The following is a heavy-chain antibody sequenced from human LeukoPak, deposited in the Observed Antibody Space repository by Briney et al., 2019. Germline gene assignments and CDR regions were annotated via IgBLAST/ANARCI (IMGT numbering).Heavy chain of an antibody. D-gene: IGHD6-13*01. CDR3: ARAAHSSSAF. Sequence: GGSLRLSCAASGFTFGSPWMHWVRQAPGKGLVWVSRINSDGSATAYADSVKGRFTISRDNAKNSLYLQMNSLRAEDTAVYYCARAAHSSSAFWGQGILVTVSS. J-gene: IGHJ4*02. CDR1: GFTFGSPW. CDR2: INSDGSAT. V-gene: IGHV3-74*01.